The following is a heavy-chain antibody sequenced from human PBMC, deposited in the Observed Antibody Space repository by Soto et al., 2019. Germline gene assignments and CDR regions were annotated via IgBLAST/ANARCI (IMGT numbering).Heavy chain of an antibody. CDR3: ARGNGGSYRDFDY. CDR2: IVDSTSTYM. V-gene: IGHV3-21*01. CDR1: GFTFSRYS. J-gene: IGHJ4*02. D-gene: IGHD1-26*01. Sequence: EVQLVESGGGLVKPGGSLRLSCAASGFTFSRYSMNWVRQAPGKGLEWVSSIVDSTSTYMYYADSVKGRFTISRDNAKNSLLLQMNSLRAEDTAVYFCARGNGGSYRDFDYWGQGTLVTVSS.